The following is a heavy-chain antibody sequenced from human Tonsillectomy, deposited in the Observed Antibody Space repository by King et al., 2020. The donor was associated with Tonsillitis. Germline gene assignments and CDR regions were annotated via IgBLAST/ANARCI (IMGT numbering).Heavy chain of an antibody. CDR3: GRAAEMSREYDVDN. Sequence: VPLLASWGGLVQPGGSLRLSCAASGFLLRSSWMPWVRHAPGKGLVWVSRINTDGSSTNYADSVKGRFTISRDNAKNTLYLQMNSLRAEDTAGYYCGRAAEMSREYDVDNGGQGTRGTV. CDR1: GFLLRSSW. V-gene: IGHV3-74*01. J-gene: IGHJ4*02. CDR2: INTDGSST. D-gene: IGHD5-24*01.